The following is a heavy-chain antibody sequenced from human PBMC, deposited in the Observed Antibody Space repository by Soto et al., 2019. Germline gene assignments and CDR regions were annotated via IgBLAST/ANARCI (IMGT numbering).Heavy chain of an antibody. CDR1: GFTFSSYA. V-gene: IGHV3-30-3*01. CDR2: ISYDGSNK. CDR3: ARDGNDFWSGYYSPFDY. J-gene: IGHJ4*02. Sequence: QVQLVESGGGVVQPGRSLRLSCAASGFTFSSYAMHWVRQAPGKGLEWVAVISYDGSNKYYADSVKGRFTISRDNSKNTLYLQMNSPRAEDTAVYYCARDGNDFWSGYYSPFDYWGQGTLVTVSS. D-gene: IGHD3-3*01.